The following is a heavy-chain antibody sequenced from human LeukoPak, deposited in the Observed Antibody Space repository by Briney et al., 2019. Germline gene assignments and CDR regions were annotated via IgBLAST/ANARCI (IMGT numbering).Heavy chain of an antibody. CDR1: GVSVSSGSYY. D-gene: IGHD5-18*01. CDR2: IYYTGST. V-gene: IGHV4-61*01. J-gene: IGHJ4*02. CDR3: ARDGVWLPGY. Sequence: SETLSLTCTVSGVSVSSGSYYWSWIRQPPGKGLEWIGYIYYTGSTDYNPSLKSRVTISVDTSKNQFSLKLSSVTAADTAVYWCARDGVWLPGYWGQGTLVTVSS.